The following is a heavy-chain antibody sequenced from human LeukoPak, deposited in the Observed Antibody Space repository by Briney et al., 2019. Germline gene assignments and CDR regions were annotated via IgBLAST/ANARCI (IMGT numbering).Heavy chain of an antibody. J-gene: IGHJ4*02. CDR2: ISSSSSYI. V-gene: IGHV3-21*01. CDR3: AREVGYSNYDY. D-gene: IGHD4-11*01. Sequence: GGSLRLSCAASGFTFSSYSMNWVRQAPGKGLEWVSSISSSSSYIYYADSVKGRFTISRDNAKNSLYLRMNSMRAEDTAVYYCAREVGYSNYDYWGQGTLVTVSS. CDR1: GFTFSSYS.